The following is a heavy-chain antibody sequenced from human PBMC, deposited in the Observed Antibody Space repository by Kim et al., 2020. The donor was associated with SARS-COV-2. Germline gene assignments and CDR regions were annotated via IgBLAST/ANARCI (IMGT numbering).Heavy chain of an antibody. CDR3: AATYSSGWYYYYYGMDV. CDR1: GFTFSSYG. CDR2: ISYDGSNK. J-gene: IGHJ6*02. V-gene: IGHV3-33*05. Sequence: GGSLRLSCAASGFTFSSYGMNWVRQAPGKGLEWVAVISYDGSNKYYADSVKGRFTISRDNSKNTLYLQMNSLRAEDTAVYYCAATYSSGWYYYYYGMDVWGQGTTVTVSS. D-gene: IGHD6-19*01.